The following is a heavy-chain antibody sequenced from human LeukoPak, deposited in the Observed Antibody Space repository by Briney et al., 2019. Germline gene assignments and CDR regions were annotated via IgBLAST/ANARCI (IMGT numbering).Heavy chain of an antibody. Sequence: GASVKVSCKASGYTFTSYGISWVRQAPGQGLEWMGWISAYNGNTNYAQKLQGRVTMTTDTSTSTAYMELSSLRSEDTAVYYCARSSTMIVVDYYFDYWGQGTLVTVSS. CDR2: ISAYNGNT. D-gene: IGHD3-22*01. J-gene: IGHJ4*02. CDR3: ARSSTMIVVDYYFDY. CDR1: GYTFTSYG. V-gene: IGHV1-18*01.